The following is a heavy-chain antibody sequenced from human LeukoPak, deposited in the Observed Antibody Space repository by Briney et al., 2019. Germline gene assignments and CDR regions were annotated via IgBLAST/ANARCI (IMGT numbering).Heavy chain of an antibody. Sequence: SQTLSLTCTVSGGSISSYYWSWIRQPPGNGLEWIGYIYYSGSTNYNPSPKSPVTVSVDTSKNQFYLKLSSVTAADTAVYYCARDYYDSSGYYHQYAFDIWGQGTMVTVSS. CDR2: IYYSGST. CDR1: GGSISSYY. CDR3: ARDYYDSSGYYHQYAFDI. J-gene: IGHJ3*02. D-gene: IGHD3-22*01. V-gene: IGHV4-59*01.